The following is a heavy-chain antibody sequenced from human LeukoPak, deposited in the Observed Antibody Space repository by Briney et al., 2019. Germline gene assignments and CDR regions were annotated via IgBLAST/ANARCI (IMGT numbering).Heavy chain of an antibody. CDR1: GGSFSGYY. D-gene: IGHD3-3*01. Sequence: SETLSLTCAVYGGSFSGYYWSWIRQPPGKGLEWIGEINHSGSTNYNPSLKSRVTISVDTSKNQFSLKLSSVTAADTAVYYRARGLIFGVVIIRRWFDPWGQGTLVTVSS. J-gene: IGHJ5*02. CDR2: INHSGST. CDR3: ARGLIFGVVIIRRWFDP. V-gene: IGHV4-34*01.